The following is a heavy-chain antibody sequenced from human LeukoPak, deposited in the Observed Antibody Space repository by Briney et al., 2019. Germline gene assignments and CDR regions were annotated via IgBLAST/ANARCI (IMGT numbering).Heavy chain of an antibody. Sequence: GGSLRLSCAASGFTFSSYAMSWVRQAPGKGLEWVSTISGSGDNTFYADSVKGRFTISRDNSKNTLYLQMSSLRAEDTAVYYCARSVAGFDYWGQGTLVTVSS. V-gene: IGHV3-23*01. CDR1: GFTFSSYA. CDR3: ARSVAGFDY. CDR2: ISGSGDNT. J-gene: IGHJ4*02. D-gene: IGHD6-19*01.